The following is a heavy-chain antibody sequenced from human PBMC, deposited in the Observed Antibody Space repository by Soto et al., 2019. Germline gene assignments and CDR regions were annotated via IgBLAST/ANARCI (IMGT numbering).Heavy chain of an antibody. CDR1: GYSFTSYW. CDR2: IYPGDSDT. J-gene: IGHJ6*02. CDR3: ARNPGYDFWSGLCYGMDV. V-gene: IGHV5-51*01. D-gene: IGHD3-3*01. Sequence: GESLKISCKGSGYSFTSYWIGWVRQMPWKGLEWMGIIYPGDSDTRYSPSFQGQVTISADKSISTAYLQWSSLKASDTAMYYCARNPGYDFWSGLCYGMDVWGQGTTDIVYS.